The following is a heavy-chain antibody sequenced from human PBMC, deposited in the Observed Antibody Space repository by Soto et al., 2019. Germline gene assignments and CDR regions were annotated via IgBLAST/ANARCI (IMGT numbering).Heavy chain of an antibody. CDR2: INHSGST. D-gene: IGHD4-17*01. Sequence: SETLSLTCAVYGGSFSGYYWSWIRQPPGKGLEWIGEINHSGSTNYNPSLKSRVTISVDTSKNQFSLKLSSVTAADTAVYYCARGTLNDYVAFDIWGQGTMVTVSS. CDR3: ARGTLNDYVAFDI. J-gene: IGHJ3*02. V-gene: IGHV4-34*01. CDR1: GGSFSGYY.